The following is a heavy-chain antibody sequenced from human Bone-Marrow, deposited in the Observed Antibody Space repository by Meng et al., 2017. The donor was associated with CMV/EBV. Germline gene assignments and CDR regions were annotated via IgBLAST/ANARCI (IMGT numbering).Heavy chain of an antibody. Sequence: SETLSLTCAVYGGSFRGYYWSWIRQPPGKGLEWIGEINHSGSTNYNPSLKSRVTISVDTSKNQFSLKLRSVTAADTAVYYCARPRRYCSGGSCSSYYGMDVWGRGTTVTVSS. V-gene: IGHV4-34*01. J-gene: IGHJ6*02. CDR1: GGSFRGYY. D-gene: IGHD2-15*01. CDR2: INHSGST. CDR3: ARPRRYCSGGSCSSYYGMDV.